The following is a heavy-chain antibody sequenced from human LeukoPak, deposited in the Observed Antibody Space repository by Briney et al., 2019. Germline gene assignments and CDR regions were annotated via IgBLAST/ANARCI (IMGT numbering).Heavy chain of an antibody. CDR1: GVSISSGDYY. V-gene: IGHV4-30-4*08. CDR3: ARDENSYYMDV. J-gene: IGHJ6*03. Sequence: PSETLSLTCAVSGVSISSGDYYGTWIRQPPGRGLEWIGYISYSGSTYYNPSLKSGITISLDTSKNQFSLKVTSVTAADTAVYYCARDENSYYMDVWGTGTTVTVSS. CDR2: ISYSGST.